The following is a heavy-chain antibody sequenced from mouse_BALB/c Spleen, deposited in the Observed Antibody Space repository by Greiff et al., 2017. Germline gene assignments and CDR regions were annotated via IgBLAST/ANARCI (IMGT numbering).Heavy chain of an antibody. CDR3: ASEGITTASFDY. D-gene: IGHD1-2*01. Sequence: QVQLQQPGAELVKPGTSVKLSCKASGYNFTSYWINWVKLRPGQGLEWIGDIYPGSGSTNYNEKFKSKATLTVDTSSSTAYMQLSSLASEDSALYYCASEGITTASFDYWGQGTTLTVSS. CDR2: IYPGSGST. J-gene: IGHJ2*01. CDR1: GYNFTSYW. V-gene: IGHV1-55*01.